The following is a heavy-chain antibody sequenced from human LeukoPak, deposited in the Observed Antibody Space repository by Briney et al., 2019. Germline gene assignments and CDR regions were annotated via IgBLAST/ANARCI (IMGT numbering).Heavy chain of an antibody. CDR1: GFTFSSYA. CDR2: ISGSGGST. CDR3: AKDKGIVVVPAAIDYYYYYMDV. Sequence: PGGSLRLSCAASGFTFSSYAMGWVRQAPGKGLEWVSAISGSGGSTYYADSVKGRFTISRDNSKNTLYLQMNSLRAEDTAVYYCAKDKGIVVVPAAIDYYYYYMDVWGKGTTVTVSS. D-gene: IGHD2-2*01. J-gene: IGHJ6*03. V-gene: IGHV3-23*01.